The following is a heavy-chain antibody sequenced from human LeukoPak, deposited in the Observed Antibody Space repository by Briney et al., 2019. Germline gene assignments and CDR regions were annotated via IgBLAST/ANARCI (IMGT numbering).Heavy chain of an antibody. D-gene: IGHD4-17*01. CDR1: AYILTSYG. CDR2: ISTQSGNT. J-gene: IGHJ4*02. Sequence: ASVKVSCEASAYILTSYGINWMRQAPGQGLEWMGWISTQSGNTNYAQKVQGRLTLTTDRSTNTAYMELRSLRSDDTAVYYCARGAYGDKWGQGTMVTVSS. CDR3: ARGAYGDK. V-gene: IGHV1-18*01.